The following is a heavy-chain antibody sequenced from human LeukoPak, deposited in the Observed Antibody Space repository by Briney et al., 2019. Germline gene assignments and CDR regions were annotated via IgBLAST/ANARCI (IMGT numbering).Heavy chain of an antibody. V-gene: IGHV3-74*01. CDR3: ARDSPPRQQWLVDYFDY. CDR2: VNGDGSST. D-gene: IGHD6-19*01. Sequence: GGSLRLSCAASGFTFSTYWMHWVRQAPGKGLVWVSRVNGDGSSTNYADSVKGRFTISRDNAKNTLYLQMNSLRAEDAAVYYCARDSPPRQQWLVDYFDYWGQGTLVTVSS. J-gene: IGHJ4*02. CDR1: GFTFSTYW.